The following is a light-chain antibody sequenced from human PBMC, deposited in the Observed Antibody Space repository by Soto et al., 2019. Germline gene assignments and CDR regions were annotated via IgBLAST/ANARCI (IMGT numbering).Light chain of an antibody. CDR2: GAS. J-gene: IGKJ2*01. CDR3: QQYNNWPPT. V-gene: IGKV3-15*01. Sequence: EIVMTQSPATLSVSPGERATLSCRASQSVSSNLAWYQQKPGQAPRLLIYGASTRATGIPARFSGSGSGTDFTLTISSLQSEDFAVYYCQQYNNWPPTFGQGTKLEIE. CDR1: QSVSSN.